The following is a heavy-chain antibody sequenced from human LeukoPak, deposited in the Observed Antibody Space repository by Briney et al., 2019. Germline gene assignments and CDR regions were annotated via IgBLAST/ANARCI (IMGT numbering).Heavy chain of an antibody. J-gene: IGHJ4*02. CDR2: IYYSGST. CDR1: GDSISSYY. D-gene: IGHD1-26*01. CDR3: ARAGSYYYVDY. Sequence: TSETLSLTCTVSGDSISSYYWSWIRQPPGKGLEWIGYIYYSGSTNYNPSLKSRVTISLDTSKNQFSLQLSSVTAADTAVYYCARAGSYYYVDYWGQGTLVTGSS. V-gene: IGHV4-59*01.